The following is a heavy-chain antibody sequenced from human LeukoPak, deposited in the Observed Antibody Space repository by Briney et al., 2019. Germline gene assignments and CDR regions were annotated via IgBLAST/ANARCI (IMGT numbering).Heavy chain of an antibody. CDR1: GGSITDGEYY. J-gene: IGHJ4*02. CDR2: VHHGGYS. V-gene: IGHV4-39*07. Sequence: NSSETLSLTCTVSGGSITDGEYYWGWIRQPPGKGLEWIGSVHHGGYSYYNPSLKSRVTISVDTSKNQFSLKMNSVTAADTAVYYCAREGQNYDSVWGSHRPFGPDYWGQGTLVTVSS. CDR3: AREGQNYDSVWGSHRPFGPDY. D-gene: IGHD3-16*01.